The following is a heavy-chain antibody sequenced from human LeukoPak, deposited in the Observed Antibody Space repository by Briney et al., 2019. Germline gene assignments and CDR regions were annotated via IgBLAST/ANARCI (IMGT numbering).Heavy chain of an antibody. Sequence: SVKVSCKASGGTFSSYAISWVRQTPGQGLEWMGRIIPILGIANYAQKFQGRVTITADKSTSTAYMELSSLRSEDTAVYYCARKTRGMYYYYYGMDVWGQGTTVTVSS. D-gene: IGHD1-14*01. CDR3: ARKTRGMYYYYYGMDV. CDR1: GGTFSSYA. V-gene: IGHV1-69*04. J-gene: IGHJ6*02. CDR2: IIPILGIA.